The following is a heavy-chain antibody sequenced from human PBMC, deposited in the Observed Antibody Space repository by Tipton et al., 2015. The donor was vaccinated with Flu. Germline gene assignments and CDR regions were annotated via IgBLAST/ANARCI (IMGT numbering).Heavy chain of an antibody. J-gene: IGHJ1*01. CDR2: IYTSGST. Sequence: TLSLTCTVSGGSISSGSYYWSWIRQPAGKGLEWIGRIYTSGSTNYNPSLKSRVTISVDTSKNQFSLKLSSVTAADTAVYYRARGGQWLDEYFQHWGQGTLVTVSS. CDR1: GGSISSGSYY. V-gene: IGHV4-61*02. CDR3: ARGGQWLDEYFQH. D-gene: IGHD6-19*01.